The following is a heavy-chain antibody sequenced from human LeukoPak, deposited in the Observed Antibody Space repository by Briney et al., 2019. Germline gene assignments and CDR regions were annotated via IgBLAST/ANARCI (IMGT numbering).Heavy chain of an antibody. CDR1: GYTFTGYY. Sequence: GASVKVSCKASGYTFTGYYIHWVRQAPGQGLEWMGWINPNSGGTNYAQKFQGRVTMTRDTSISTAYMELSRLRSDDTAVYYCARDKGSGYFDWLLQRDPTSPEIGYWGQGTLVTVSS. CDR3: ARDKGSGYFDWLLQRDPTSPEIGY. V-gene: IGHV1-2*02. CDR2: INPNSGGT. J-gene: IGHJ4*02. D-gene: IGHD3-9*01.